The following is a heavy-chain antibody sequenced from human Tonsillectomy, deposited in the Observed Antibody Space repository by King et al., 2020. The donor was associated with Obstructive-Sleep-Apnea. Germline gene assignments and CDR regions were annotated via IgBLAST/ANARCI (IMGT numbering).Heavy chain of an antibody. CDR2: IYYSGST. Sequence: QLQESGPGLVKPSETLSLTCTGSGGSISSYYWSWIRQPPGKGLEWIGYIYYSGSTNYNPSLKSRVTISVDTSKNQFSLKLSSVTAADTAVYYCARRDCSSTSCFWFDPWGQGTLVTVSS. V-gene: IGHV4-59*08. CDR1: GGSISSYY. CDR3: ARRDCSSTSCFWFDP. J-gene: IGHJ5*02. D-gene: IGHD2-2*01.